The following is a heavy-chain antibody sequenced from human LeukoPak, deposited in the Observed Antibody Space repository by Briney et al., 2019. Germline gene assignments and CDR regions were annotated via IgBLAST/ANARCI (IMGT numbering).Heavy chain of an antibody. V-gene: IGHV3-30*18. J-gene: IGHJ4*02. CDR1: KFTFSHYG. CDR3: VKEYHSRGFGAYFDY. D-gene: IGHD3-3*01. Sequence: GGSLRLSCTASKFTFSHYGMQWVRQAPGKGLEWVAVISSDGSIKVYADSVKGRFTLSRDNSINTVDLQMNSLRAEDTAVYYCVKEYHSRGFGAYFDYWGQGTLVTVSS. CDR2: ISSDGSIK.